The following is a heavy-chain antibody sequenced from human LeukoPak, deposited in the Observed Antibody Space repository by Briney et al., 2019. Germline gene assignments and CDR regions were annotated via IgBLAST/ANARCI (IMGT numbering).Heavy chain of an antibody. CDR1: GYTFTAYY. CDR2: INPNSGGT. J-gene: IGHJ4*02. D-gene: IGHD3-10*01. Sequence: ASVRVSCKGSGYTFTAYYIHWVRQAPGQGLEWMGWINPNSGGTNYAQKFQGRVTMTRDTSISTAYMELSRLRSDDTAVYYCARGGRYYGSGSYIDYWGQGTLVTVSS. CDR3: ARGGRYYGSGSYIDY. V-gene: IGHV1-2*02.